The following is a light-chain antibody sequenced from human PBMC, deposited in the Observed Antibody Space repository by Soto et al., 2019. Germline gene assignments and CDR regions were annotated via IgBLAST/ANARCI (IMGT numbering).Light chain of an antibody. CDR2: EGS. J-gene: IGLJ2*01. CDR3: CSYTSSNTVL. CDR1: SSDVENYNL. Sequence: QSALTQPASVSGSPGQSITISCTGTSSDVENYNLVSWYQHHPGKAPRLLIYEGSKWPSGVSNRFSASKSGNTASLTISGLQAEDEADYYCCSYTSSNTVLFGGGTQLTVL. V-gene: IGLV2-23*01.